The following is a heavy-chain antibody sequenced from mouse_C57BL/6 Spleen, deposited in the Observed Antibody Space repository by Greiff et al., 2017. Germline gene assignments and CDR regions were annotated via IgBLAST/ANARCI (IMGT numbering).Heavy chain of an antibody. D-gene: IGHD1-1*01. CDR1: GYTFTDYE. J-gene: IGHJ1*03. Sequence: VQLQQSGAELVRPGASVTLSCKASGYTFTDYEMHWVKQTPVYGLEWIGAIDPETGGTAYNQKFKGKAILTADKSSSTAYMELRSLTSEDSAVYYCTRGYYGPWGTGTTVTVSS. CDR3: TRGYYGP. CDR2: IDPETGGT. V-gene: IGHV1-15*01.